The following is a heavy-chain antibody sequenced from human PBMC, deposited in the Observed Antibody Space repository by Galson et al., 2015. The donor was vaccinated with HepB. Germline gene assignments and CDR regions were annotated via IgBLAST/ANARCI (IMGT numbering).Heavy chain of an antibody. Sequence: SLRLSCAASGFTFSSYSMNWVRQAPGKGLEWVSSISSSSSYIYYADSVKGRFTISRDNAKNSLYLQMNSLRAEDTAVYYCARSANIWSGYRNAFDIWGQGTMVTVSS. CDR2: ISSSSSYI. D-gene: IGHD3-3*01. V-gene: IGHV3-21*01. CDR3: ARSANIWSGYRNAFDI. CDR1: GFTFSSYS. J-gene: IGHJ3*02.